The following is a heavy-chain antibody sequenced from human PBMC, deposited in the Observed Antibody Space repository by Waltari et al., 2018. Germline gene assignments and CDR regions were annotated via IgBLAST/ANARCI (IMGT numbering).Heavy chain of an antibody. Sequence: QLQLQESGPGLVKPSETLSLTCTVSGGSISSSSYYWGWIRQPPGKGLEWIGSIYYSGGTYYNPSLKSRVTISVDTSKNQFSLKLSSVTAADTAVYYCARRGSYYVEAFDIWGQGTMVTVSS. D-gene: IGHD1-26*01. CDR3: ARRGSYYVEAFDI. J-gene: IGHJ3*02. V-gene: IGHV4-39*01. CDR1: GGSISSSSYY. CDR2: IYYSGGT.